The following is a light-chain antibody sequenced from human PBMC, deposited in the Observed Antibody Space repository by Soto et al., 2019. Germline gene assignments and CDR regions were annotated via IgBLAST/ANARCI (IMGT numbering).Light chain of an antibody. CDR1: QSVSRSY. CDR2: GAS. CDR3: KQYGSSTWT. V-gene: IGKV3-20*01. Sequence: EILLTQAPGTPSLSPGERATLSCRASQSVSRSYLAWYQQKPGQAPRLVIYGASHRATGIHDQFSGSGSGTEFTLTISRLEPEDFAVDYCKQYGSSTWTFGQGTKVDIK. J-gene: IGKJ1*01.